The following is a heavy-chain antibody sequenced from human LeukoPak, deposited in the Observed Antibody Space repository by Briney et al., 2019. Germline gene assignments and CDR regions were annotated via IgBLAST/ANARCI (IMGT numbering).Heavy chain of an antibody. D-gene: IGHD6-13*01. J-gene: IGHJ4*02. Sequence: SETLSLTCTVSGGSISSYYWSWIRQPAGKGLEWIGRIYTSGSTNYNPSLKSRVTMSVDTSKNQFSLKLSSVTAADTAVYYCARGDYSSSWYYFDYWGQGTLVTVSS. CDR2: IYTSGST. V-gene: IGHV4-4*07. CDR3: ARGDYSSSWYYFDY. CDR1: GGSISSYY.